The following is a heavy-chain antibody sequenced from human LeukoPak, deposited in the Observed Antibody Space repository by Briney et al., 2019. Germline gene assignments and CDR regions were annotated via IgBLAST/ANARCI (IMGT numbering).Heavy chain of an antibody. V-gene: IGHV3-23*01. Sequence: PGGSLRLSCAASGFTFSSYAMSWVRQAPGKGLEWASAVSGSGGSTYYADSVKGRFTISRDNSKNTLYLQMNSLRAEDTAVYYCAKDRVYYYDSSGYYSDYWGQGTLVTVSS. D-gene: IGHD3-22*01. J-gene: IGHJ4*02. CDR3: AKDRVYYYDSSGYYSDY. CDR1: GFTFSSYA. CDR2: VSGSGGST.